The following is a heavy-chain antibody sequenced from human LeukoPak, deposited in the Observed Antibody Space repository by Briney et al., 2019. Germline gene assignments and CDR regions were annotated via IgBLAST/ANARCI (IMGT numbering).Heavy chain of an antibody. CDR3: ARGETYYYYYMDV. CDR1: GYTFTGYY. D-gene: IGHD5-24*01. CDR2: INPNSGGT. J-gene: IGHJ6*03. V-gene: IGHV1-2*02. Sequence: EVSVKVSCKASGYTFTGYYMHWVRQAPGQGLEWMGWINPNSGGTNYAQKFQGRVTMTRDTSISTAYMELSRLRSDDTAVYYCARGETYYYYYMDVWGKGTTVTVSS.